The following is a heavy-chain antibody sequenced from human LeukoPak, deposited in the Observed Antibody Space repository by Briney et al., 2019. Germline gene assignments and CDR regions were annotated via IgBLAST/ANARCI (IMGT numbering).Heavy chain of an antibody. V-gene: IGHV3-9*01. CDR1: GFTFDDYA. CDR2: ISWNSGSI. Sequence: GGSLRLSCAASGFTFDDYAMHWVRQAPGKGLEWVSGISWNSGSIGYADSVKGRFTISRDNAKNSLYLQMNSLRAEDTAVYYCARVHYYDSSGYSHWGQGTLVTVSS. D-gene: IGHD3-22*01. J-gene: IGHJ4*02. CDR3: ARVHYYDSSGYSH.